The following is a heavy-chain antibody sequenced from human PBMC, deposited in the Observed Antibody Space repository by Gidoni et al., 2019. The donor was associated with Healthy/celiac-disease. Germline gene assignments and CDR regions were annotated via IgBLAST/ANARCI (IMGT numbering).Heavy chain of an antibody. Sequence: EVQLVASGGGLVKPGGSLRLSCAASGFTFSSARMNWFRQAPGKGLEWVSAISSSSSYIYYADSGKGRVTISRDNAKISLYLQMNSLRAADTAVYYCARASEAYYYGSGTYGMDVWGQGTTFTVSS. CDR2: ISSSSSYI. CDR3: ARASEAYYYGSGTYGMDV. V-gene: IGHV3-21*01. D-gene: IGHD3-10*01. CDR1: GFTFSSAR. J-gene: IGHJ6*02.